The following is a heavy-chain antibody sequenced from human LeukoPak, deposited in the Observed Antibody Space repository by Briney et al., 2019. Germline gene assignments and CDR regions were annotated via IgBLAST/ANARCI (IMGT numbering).Heavy chain of an antibody. D-gene: IGHD2-2*01. Sequence: GGSLRLSCAASGLIFSSCAMNWVRQAPGKGLEWVSAISDSGSRTLYADSVKGRFTISRDNSKNTLHLQMNSLRAEDTAVYYCAKADCSDIGCYVKDYWGQGILVTVSS. J-gene: IGHJ4*02. CDR2: ISDSGSRT. CDR1: GLIFSSCA. V-gene: IGHV3-23*01. CDR3: AKADCSDIGCYVKDY.